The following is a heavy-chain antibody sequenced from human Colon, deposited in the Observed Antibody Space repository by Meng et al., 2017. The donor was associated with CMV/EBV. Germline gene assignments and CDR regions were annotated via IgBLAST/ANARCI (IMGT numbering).Heavy chain of an antibody. J-gene: IGHJ4*02. CDR2: ISGSGGST. D-gene: IGHD3-3*01. CDR1: GFTFSSYA. Sequence: ETLSLTCAASGFTFSSYAMSWVRQAPGKGLEWVSAISGSGGSTYYADSVKGRFTISRDNSKNTLYLQMNSLRAEDTAVYYCAKGSPGDPIRFLEWLCDYWGQGTLVTVSS. V-gene: IGHV3-23*01. CDR3: AKGSPGDPIRFLEWLCDY.